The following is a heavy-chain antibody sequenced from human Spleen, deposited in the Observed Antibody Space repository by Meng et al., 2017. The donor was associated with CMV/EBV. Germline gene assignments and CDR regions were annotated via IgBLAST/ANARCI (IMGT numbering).Heavy chain of an antibody. D-gene: IGHD4-23*01. V-gene: IGHV3-21*06. CDR2: ITSSSNYI. CDR1: GLTFSTYT. CDR3: ARGESSYGGNGLDY. Sequence: GESLKISCAASGLTFSTYTMNWVRQAPGKGLEWVSSITSSSNYIYYADSVKGRFTISRDNAKNSLYLQMNSLRAEDTAVYYCARGESSYGGNGLDYWGQGTLVTVSS. J-gene: IGHJ4*02.